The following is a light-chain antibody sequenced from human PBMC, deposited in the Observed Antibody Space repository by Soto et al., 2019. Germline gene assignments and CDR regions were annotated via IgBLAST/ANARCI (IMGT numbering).Light chain of an antibody. Sequence: EIVMTQSPDTLSVSPGERVTLSCRASQTVTSNLAWYQQKPGQAPRLLIYAASNRATGVPARFSGSWSETEFTLTISSLQSEDFAVYYCQQYNNWITFGQGTRLEIK. V-gene: IGKV3-15*01. CDR3: QQYNNWIT. CDR1: QTVTSN. J-gene: IGKJ5*01. CDR2: AAS.